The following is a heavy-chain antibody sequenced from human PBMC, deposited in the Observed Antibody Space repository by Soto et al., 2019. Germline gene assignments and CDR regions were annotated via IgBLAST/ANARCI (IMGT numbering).Heavy chain of an antibody. D-gene: IGHD1-7*01. V-gene: IGHV2-5*02. CDR3: ARRVTLMSSWNYGAFDF. CDR2: TYWDDDN. CDR1: GFSITTSGVG. J-gene: IGHJ3*01. Sequence: QITLKESGPTLVRPTQTLTLTCSLSGFSITTSGVGVGWVRQPPGKALEWLAFTYWDDDNRYNPSLRPRLSTAKDTSRNQVVLTMTNMDPEDTATYYCARRVTLMSSWNYGAFDFWGQGALVTVPS.